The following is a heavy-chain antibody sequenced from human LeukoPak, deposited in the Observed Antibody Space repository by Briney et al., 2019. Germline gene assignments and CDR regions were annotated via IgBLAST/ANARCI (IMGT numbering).Heavy chain of an antibody. D-gene: IGHD1-20*01. Sequence: SETLSLTCTVSGGSNYWSWIRQPPGKGLEWIGYVHYSGSPNYNPSLKSRVTISIDTSKNQFSLKLNSVTAADTAVYYCARHSNWNGGVDWFDPWGQGTQVTVSS. CDR2: VHYSGSP. V-gene: IGHV4-59*08. J-gene: IGHJ5*02. CDR1: GGSNY. CDR3: ARHSNWNGGVDWFDP.